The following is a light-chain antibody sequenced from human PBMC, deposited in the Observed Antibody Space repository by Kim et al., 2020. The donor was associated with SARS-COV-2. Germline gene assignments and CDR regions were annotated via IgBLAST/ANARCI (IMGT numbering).Light chain of an antibody. V-gene: IGLV3-1*01. J-gene: IGLJ3*02. CDR1: KLGDKY. Sequence: VSPGQTASITCSGDKLGDKYVSWYQQKSGQSPVLVMYQDIKRPSGIPERFAGSNSGNTATLTISETQTMDEADYYCQAWDSSTWVFGGGTKLTVL. CDR2: QDI. CDR3: QAWDSSTWV.